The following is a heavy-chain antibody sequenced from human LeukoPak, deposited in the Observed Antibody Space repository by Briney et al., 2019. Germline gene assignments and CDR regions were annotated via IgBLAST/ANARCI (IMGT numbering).Heavy chain of an antibody. D-gene: IGHD1-1*01. CDR1: GGSINSNSYY. V-gene: IGHV4-39*01. J-gene: IGHJ6*02. Sequence: SETLSLTCTVSGGSINSNSYYWGWIRQPPGKGLEWIGSIYYNGNTYYNPSLKSRVTISVDTSKNQFSLKLSSVSAADTAVYFCVRDWNATGYYGLDAWGQGTTVTVSS. CDR2: IYYNGNT. CDR3: VRDWNATGYYGLDA.